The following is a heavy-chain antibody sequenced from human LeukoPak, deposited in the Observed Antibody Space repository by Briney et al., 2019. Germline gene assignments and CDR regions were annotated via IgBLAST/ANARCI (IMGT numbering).Heavy chain of an antibody. V-gene: IGHV3-49*04. J-gene: IGHJ4*02. Sequence: GGSLRLSCTTSGFIFDDYAMTWVRQAPGKGLEWVGFIRSKAYGGTTEYAASVKGRFTISRDDSKSIAYLQMNRLKTEDTAVYYCKRYYYDGIYDYWGQGTLVTVSS. CDR2: IRSKAYGGTT. D-gene: IGHD3-22*01. CDR3: KRYYYDGIYDY. CDR1: GFIFDDYA.